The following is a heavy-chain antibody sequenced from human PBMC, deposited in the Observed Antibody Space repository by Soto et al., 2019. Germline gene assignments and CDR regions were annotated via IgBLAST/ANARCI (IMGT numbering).Heavy chain of an antibody. D-gene: IGHD3-22*01. Sequence: EVQLVESGGGLVQPGGSLRLSCAASGFTFSSYSMNWVRQAPGKGLEWVSYISSSSSTIYYADSVKGRFTISRDNAKNSLYLQMNSLRDEDTAVYYCARDSTDYYDSSGYYYQDAFDIWGQGTMVTVSS. CDR2: ISSSSSTI. CDR1: GFTFSSYS. CDR3: ARDSTDYYDSSGYYYQDAFDI. J-gene: IGHJ3*02. V-gene: IGHV3-48*02.